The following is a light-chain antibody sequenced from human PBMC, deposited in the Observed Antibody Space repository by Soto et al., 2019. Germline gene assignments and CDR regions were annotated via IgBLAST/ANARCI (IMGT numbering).Light chain of an antibody. CDR2: NNN. CDR3: AAWDDSLNGRV. J-gene: IGLJ2*01. CDR1: SSNIGTDT. Sequence: QLVLTQPRSASGTPGQRVTISCSGSSSNIGTDTVNWYQQLPGTAPKLLISNNNRRPSGVPDRFSGSKSGTSASLAISGLQSEDEADYYCAAWDDSLNGRVFGGGTKLTVL. V-gene: IGLV1-44*01.